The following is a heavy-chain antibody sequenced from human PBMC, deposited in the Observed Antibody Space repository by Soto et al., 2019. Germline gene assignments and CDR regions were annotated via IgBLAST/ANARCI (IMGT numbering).Heavy chain of an antibody. Sequence: EVQLVESGGGLVQPGGSLRLSCAASGFSFSSYWMHWVRQAPGKGLVWVSRINSDGSSTTYADSVKGRFTISRDNGKNTLYLQMNSLRAEDTAVYYCARLRCPYYFAYWGQGTLVTVSS. CDR3: ARLRCPYYFAY. J-gene: IGHJ4*02. D-gene: IGHD3-16*01. CDR1: GFSFSSYW. V-gene: IGHV3-74*01. CDR2: INSDGSST.